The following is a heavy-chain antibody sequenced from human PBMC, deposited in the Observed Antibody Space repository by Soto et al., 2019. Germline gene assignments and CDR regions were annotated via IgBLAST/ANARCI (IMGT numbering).Heavy chain of an antibody. V-gene: IGHV3-23*01. CDR3: AKVFASGYAPPTPSDY. CDR2: ISGSGGST. Sequence: GGSLRLSCAASGFTFSSYAMSWVRQAPGKGLEWVSAISGSGGSTYYADSVKGRFTISRDNSKNTLYLQMNSLRAEDTAAYYCAKVFASGYAPPTPSDYWGHGTLVTVSS. J-gene: IGHJ4*01. D-gene: IGHD5-12*01. CDR1: GFTFSSYA.